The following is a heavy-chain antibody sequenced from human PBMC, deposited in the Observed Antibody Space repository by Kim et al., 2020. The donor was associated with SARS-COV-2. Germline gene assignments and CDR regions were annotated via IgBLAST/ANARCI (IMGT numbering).Heavy chain of an antibody. CDR2: IYYSGRT. J-gene: IGHJ4*02. Sequence: SETLSLTCTVSGGSISDDYYYWGWIRQPPGKGLEWIGSIYYSGRTHYKSSLKSRVTISVDTLKNQFSLKLSSVTAADTAVYYCARHRSNSVGELLNFDDWGQGTLVTVSS. V-gene: IGHV4-39*01. CDR3: ARHRSNSVGELLNFDD. CDR1: GGSISDDYYY. D-gene: IGHD3-10*01.